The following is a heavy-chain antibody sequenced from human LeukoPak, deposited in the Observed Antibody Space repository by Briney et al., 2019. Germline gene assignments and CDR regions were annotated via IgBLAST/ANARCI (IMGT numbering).Heavy chain of an antibody. D-gene: IGHD1-14*01. CDR3: ARDSPPDY. V-gene: IGHV3-30*04. Sequence: PGGSLRLSCAASGFTFSSYAMHWVRQAPGKGLEWVALISFDGSYKNYADSVKGRFTISRDNSNNTLYLQMNSLRAEDTAVYYCARDSPPDYWGQGTLATVSS. CDR1: GFTFSSYA. J-gene: IGHJ4*02. CDR2: ISFDGSYK.